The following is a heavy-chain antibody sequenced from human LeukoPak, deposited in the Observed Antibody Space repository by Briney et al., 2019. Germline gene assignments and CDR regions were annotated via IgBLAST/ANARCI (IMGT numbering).Heavy chain of an antibody. J-gene: IGHJ4*02. CDR1: GYSFTNYW. CDR3: ARRTHLYYFDY. D-gene: IGHD1-14*01. Sequence: GESLKISCKGSGYSFTNYWIGWVRQMPGKGLEWMGIIYPGDSDTRYSPSFQGQITISADKSISTAYLQWSSLKASDTAMYYCARRTHLYYFDYWGQGTLVTVSS. CDR2: IYPGDSDT. V-gene: IGHV5-51*01.